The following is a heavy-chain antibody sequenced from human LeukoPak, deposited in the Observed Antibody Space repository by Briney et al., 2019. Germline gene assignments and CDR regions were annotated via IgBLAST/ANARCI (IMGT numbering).Heavy chain of an antibody. CDR2: IKSNSVGGTT. D-gene: IGHD1-26*01. J-gene: IGHJ4*02. CDR3: ARDHEGPTLLDY. Sequence: GESLRLSCAGSRFTFSDAWMSWVRQAPGKGLEWVGRIKSNSVGGTTDYAAPVKGRFTISRDNAKNTLYLQMNSLRAEDTAVYYCARDHEGPTLLDYWGQGTLVTVSS. V-gene: IGHV3-15*05. CDR1: RFTFSDAW.